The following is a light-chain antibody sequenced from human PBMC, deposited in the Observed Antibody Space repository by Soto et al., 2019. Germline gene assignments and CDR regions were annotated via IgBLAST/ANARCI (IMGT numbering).Light chain of an antibody. J-gene: IGLJ2*01. CDR1: NIGSKS. Sequence: SYELTQPPSVSVAPGKTARITCGGNNIGSKSVHWYQQKPGQAPVLVIYYDSDRPSGIPERFSGSNSGNTATLTIRRVEAEDEADYYCQVWDSSSDHPYVVFGGGTKLTVL. CDR2: YDS. CDR3: QVWDSSSDHPYVV. V-gene: IGLV3-21*04.